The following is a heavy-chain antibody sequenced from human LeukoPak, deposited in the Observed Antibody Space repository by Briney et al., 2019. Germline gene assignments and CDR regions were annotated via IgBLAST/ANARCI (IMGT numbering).Heavy chain of an antibody. V-gene: IGHV3-30*04. CDR1: GVTLSNYA. Sequence: GGSLRLSCTASGVTLSNYAMHWVRRPPGRGLEWVAVISFDGTNKYYGDSVEGRFSVSRYNSKNTLYLQMNSLRPDDTAMYYCAAEYGDHEAIDYWGQGTLVTVSS. D-gene: IGHD4-17*01. CDR3: AAEYGDHEAIDY. J-gene: IGHJ4*02. CDR2: ISFDGTNK.